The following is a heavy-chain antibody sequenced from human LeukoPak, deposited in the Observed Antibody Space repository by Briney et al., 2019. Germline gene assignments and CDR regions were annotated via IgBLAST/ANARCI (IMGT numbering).Heavy chain of an antibody. V-gene: IGHV3-21*06. CDR3: ARGDSSGYVCDY. Sequence: GGSLRLSCAASGFTFSSYSMNWVRQAPGKGLEWVSSISSSSSYIYYADSVKGRFTISRDNAKNSLYVQMDSLRAEDTAVYYCARGDSSGYVCDYWGQGTLVTVSS. D-gene: IGHD3-22*01. J-gene: IGHJ4*02. CDR1: GFTFSSYS. CDR2: ISSSSSYI.